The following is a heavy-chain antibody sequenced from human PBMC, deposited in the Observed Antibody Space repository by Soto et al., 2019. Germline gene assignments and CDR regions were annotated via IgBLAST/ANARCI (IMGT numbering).Heavy chain of an antibody. CDR3: AKGDDSNPPGIIAYAFDI. CDR1: GFTFSSYA. Sequence: PGGSLRLSCAASGFTFSSYAMSWVRQAPGKGLEWVSAISGSGGSTYYADSVKGRFTISRDNSKNTLYLQMNSLRAEDTAVYYCAKGDDSNPPGIIAYAFDIWGQGTMVTVSS. V-gene: IGHV3-23*01. D-gene: IGHD4-4*01. J-gene: IGHJ3*02. CDR2: ISGSGGST.